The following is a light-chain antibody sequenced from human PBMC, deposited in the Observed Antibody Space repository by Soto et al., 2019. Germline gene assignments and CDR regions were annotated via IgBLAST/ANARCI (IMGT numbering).Light chain of an antibody. J-gene: IGKJ1*01. CDR3: QQYGRSPWT. Sequence: EIVLTQSPGTLSLSPGDRATLSCRASQSVTSAYLAWYQQKPGQAPSLLIYGASTRATGIPDRFSGSGSGTDFTLSSTRLEPEDFAVYYCQQYGRSPWTFGQGTKVEV. CDR2: GAS. V-gene: IGKV3-20*01. CDR1: QSVTSAY.